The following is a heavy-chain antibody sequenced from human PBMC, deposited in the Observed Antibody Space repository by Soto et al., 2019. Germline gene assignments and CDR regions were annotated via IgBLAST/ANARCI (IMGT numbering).Heavy chain of an antibody. V-gene: IGHV3-30*18. J-gene: IGHJ4*02. CDR2: ISYDGSNK. CDR3: AQSLISRWGSGSYLPGY. D-gene: IGHD3-10*01. Sequence: QVQLVESGGGVVQPGRSLRLSCAASGFTFSTYGMHWVRQAPGKGLEWVAVISYDGSNKYYADSVKGRFTISRDNSKNTLYLQMNSLTAEDTAVYYCAQSLISRWGSGSYLPGYWGQGTLVTVSS. CDR1: GFTFSTYG.